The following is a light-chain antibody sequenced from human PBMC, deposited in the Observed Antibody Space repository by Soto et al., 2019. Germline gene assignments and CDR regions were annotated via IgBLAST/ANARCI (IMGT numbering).Light chain of an antibody. CDR3: QQHNSFSIT. J-gene: IGKJ5*01. Sequence: EIVLTQSPGTLSLSPGEGGTLSCRSSQSISSNFLAWYQQKRGQAPRLLIHGASNRATGIPDRFSGSGSGTEFTLTINSLQADDFATYYCQQHNSFSITFGQGTRLEIK. CDR2: GAS. V-gene: IGKV3-20*01. CDR1: QSISSNF.